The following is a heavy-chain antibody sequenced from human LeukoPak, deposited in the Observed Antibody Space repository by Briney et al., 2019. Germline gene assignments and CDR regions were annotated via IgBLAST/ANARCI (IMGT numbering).Heavy chain of an antibody. CDR3: ARWNIVVVVAARVSWFDP. CDR1: GGSISSSSYY. J-gene: IGHJ5*02. V-gene: IGHV4-39*07. Sequence: SETLALTCTVSGGSISSSSYYWGWIRRPPGKGLEWIGSIYYSGSTYYNPSLKSRVTISVDTSKNQFSLKLSSVTAADTAVYYCARWNIVVVVAARVSWFDPWGQGTLVTVSS. CDR2: IYYSGST. D-gene: IGHD2-15*01.